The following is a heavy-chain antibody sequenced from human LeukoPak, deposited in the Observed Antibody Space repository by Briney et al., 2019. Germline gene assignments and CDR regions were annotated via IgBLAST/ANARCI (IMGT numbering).Heavy chain of an antibody. D-gene: IGHD4-23*01. V-gene: IGHV3-23*01. Sequence: QPGGSLRLSCAASGFTFSSYAMGWVRQAPGKGLEWVSAISGSGGRTYYADSVKGRFTISRDNSKNTLYLQMSSLRAEDTAVYYCVKTPYGGNYYFDYWGQGTLVTVSS. CDR2: ISGSGGRT. J-gene: IGHJ4*02. CDR3: VKTPYGGNYYFDY. CDR1: GFTFSSYA.